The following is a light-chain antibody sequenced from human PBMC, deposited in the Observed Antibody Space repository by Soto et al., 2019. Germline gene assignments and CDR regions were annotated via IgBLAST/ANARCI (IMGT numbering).Light chain of an antibody. J-gene: IGKJ2*01. CDR2: GAS. CDR3: HQYGGSPPYT. CDR1: QSVSSNY. Sequence: EIVLTQSPGTLSLSPGERATLSCRASQSVSSNYLAWYQHKPGQAPRLLIYGASSRATGIPDRFSGSGSGTDFTLTVSRLEPEDFAVYYCHQYGGSPPYTFGQGTTLEIK. V-gene: IGKV3-20*01.